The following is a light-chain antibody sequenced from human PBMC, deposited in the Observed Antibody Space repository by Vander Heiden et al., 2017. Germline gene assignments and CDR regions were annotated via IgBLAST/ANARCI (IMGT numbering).Light chain of an antibody. CDR3: QQSYSTPPT. V-gene: IGKV1-39*01. Sequence: DIQMTQPPSSLSASVGDRVTITCRASQSISSYLNWYQQKPGKAPKLLVYNASSLHSGVPSRFRGIGSGTHFTLTISSLQPDDFSTYSCQQSYSTPPTFGQGTKLEI. CDR2: NAS. J-gene: IGKJ2*01. CDR1: QSISSY.